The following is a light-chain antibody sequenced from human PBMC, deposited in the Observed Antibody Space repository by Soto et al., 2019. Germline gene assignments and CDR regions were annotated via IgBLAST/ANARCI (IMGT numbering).Light chain of an antibody. J-gene: IGKJ4*01. Sequence: EVVLAQSPGTLSLSPGERGTLSCRASQSVSSSYLAWYQQRPGQAPRLLIYGASSRATGIPDRFSGSGSGTDFTLTITKLEPEDVAVYYCQQYHSSLTFGGGTKVDIK. CDR2: GAS. V-gene: IGKV3-20*01. CDR3: QQYHSSLT. CDR1: QSVSSSY.